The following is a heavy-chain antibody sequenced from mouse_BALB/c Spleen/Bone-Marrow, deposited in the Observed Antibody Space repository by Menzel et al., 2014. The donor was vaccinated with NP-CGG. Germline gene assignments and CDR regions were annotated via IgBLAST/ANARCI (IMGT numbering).Heavy chain of an antibody. CDR2: IDPGSINT. J-gene: IGHJ2*01. Sequence: EVHLVESGAELVKPGASVKLSCTASGFNITATYIHWVKQRPEQGLEWIGRIDPGSINTKFDPRFQGKATITADTSSNSASVLIGSRTSEDAAVYYCALYCCGYYFDYWGQGTTLTVSS. CDR3: ALYCCGYYFDY. CDR1: GFNITATY. V-gene: IGHV14-3*02.